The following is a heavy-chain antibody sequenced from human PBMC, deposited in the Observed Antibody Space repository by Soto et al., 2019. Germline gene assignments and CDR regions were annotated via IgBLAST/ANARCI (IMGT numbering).Heavy chain of an antibody. CDR3: ARDGHYYDSSGWFDY. CDR2: IWYDGSNK. CDR1: GFTFSSYG. V-gene: IGHV3-33*01. J-gene: IGHJ4*02. D-gene: IGHD3-22*01. Sequence: PGGSLRLSCAASGFTFSSYGMHWVRQAPGKGLEWVAVIWYDGSNKYYADSVKGRFTISRDNSKNTLYLQMNSLRAEDPAVYYCARDGHYYDSSGWFDYWGQGTLVTVSS.